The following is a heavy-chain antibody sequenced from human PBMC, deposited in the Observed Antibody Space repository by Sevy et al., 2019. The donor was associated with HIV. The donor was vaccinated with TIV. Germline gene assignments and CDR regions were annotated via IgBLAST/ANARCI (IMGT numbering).Heavy chain of an antibody. V-gene: IGHV3-30*04. Sequence: GGSLRLSCAAAGFTFSTNAIHWVRQAPGKGLEWVAVISYDGYNKYYAGSVRGGFTLASDSSKTILSLKMNSLRPEDTGGYYGSGDSRYFYKRLTGPTGDAFDIWGQGTRVTVSS. CDR3: SGDSRYFYKRLTGPTGDAFDI. CDR2: ISYDGYNK. CDR1: GFTFSTNA. J-gene: IGHJ3*02. D-gene: IGHD3-9*01.